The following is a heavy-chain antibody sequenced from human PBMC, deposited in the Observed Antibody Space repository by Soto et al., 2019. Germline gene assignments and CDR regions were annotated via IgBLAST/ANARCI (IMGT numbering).Heavy chain of an antibody. CDR1: GFTFSSYG. D-gene: IGHD6-19*01. CDR2: ISYDGSNK. J-gene: IGHJ4*02. V-gene: IGHV3-30*18. Sequence: GGSLRLSCAASGFTFSSYGMHWVRQAPGKGLEWVAVISYDGSNKYYADSVKGRFTISRDNSKNTLYLQMNSLRAEDTAVYYCAKDVWIAVAGLGYFDYWGQGTLVTVSS. CDR3: AKDVWIAVAGLGYFDY.